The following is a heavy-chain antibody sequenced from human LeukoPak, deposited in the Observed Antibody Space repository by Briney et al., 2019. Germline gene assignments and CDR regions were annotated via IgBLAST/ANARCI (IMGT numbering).Heavy chain of an antibody. CDR3: ARQGYYDAHTFDN. Sequence: SETLSLTCTASGGSISSYYWGWIRQPPGKGLEWIGYIYYSGSTNYNPSLKSRVTISVDTSKNQFSLKLSSVTAADTAVYYCARQGYYDAHTFDNWGQGTMVTVSS. CDR1: GGSISSYY. V-gene: IGHV4-59*08. CDR2: IYYSGST. J-gene: IGHJ3*02. D-gene: IGHD3-22*01.